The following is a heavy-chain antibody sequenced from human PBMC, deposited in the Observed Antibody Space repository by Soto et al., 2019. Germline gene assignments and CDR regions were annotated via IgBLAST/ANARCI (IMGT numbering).Heavy chain of an antibody. D-gene: IGHD3-10*01. CDR3: ATNYGSASAHFHY. CDR2: SIPMLGMS. Sequence: QVQLVQSGPEVKKPGSSVRVSCTASGGTFSSYTINWVRQVPGQGPEWMGRSIPMLGMSNYAQKFQGRVMMIADKSTNTVYTELTTLTPEDTAIYFCATNYGSASAHFHYWGEGTLVTVSS. CDR1: GGTFSSYT. V-gene: IGHV1-69*02. J-gene: IGHJ4*02.